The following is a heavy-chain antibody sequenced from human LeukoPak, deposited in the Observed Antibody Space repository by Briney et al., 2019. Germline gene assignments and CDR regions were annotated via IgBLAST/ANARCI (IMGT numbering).Heavy chain of an antibody. CDR2: IKQDGSEK. CDR3: AKDYGSGNYENIDY. V-gene: IGHV3-7*01. J-gene: IGHJ4*02. D-gene: IGHD3-10*01. CDR1: GFTFSSYW. Sequence: GGSLRLSCAASGFTFSSYWMSWVRQAPGKGLEWVANIKQDGSEKYYVDSVKGRFTISRDNAKNSLYLQMNSLRAEDTAVYYCAKDYGSGNYENIDYWGQGTLVTVSS.